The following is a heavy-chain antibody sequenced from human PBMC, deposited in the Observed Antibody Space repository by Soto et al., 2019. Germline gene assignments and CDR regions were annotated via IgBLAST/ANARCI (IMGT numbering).Heavy chain of an antibody. CDR3: AKGSSAARPYYFDF. CDR2: ITGSGGDT. D-gene: IGHD3-10*01. V-gene: IGHV3-23*01. J-gene: IGHJ4*02. CDR1: GFTFSNYA. Sequence: GGSLRLSCAASGFTFSNYAMSWVRQTPGKGLEWVSAITGSGGDTYHAGSVKGRFTISRDNSKNTLYLQMNTLGVEDAAVYYCAKGSSAARPYYFDFWGQGT.